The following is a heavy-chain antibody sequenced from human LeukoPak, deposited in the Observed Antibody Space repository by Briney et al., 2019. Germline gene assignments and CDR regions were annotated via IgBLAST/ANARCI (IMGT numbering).Heavy chain of an antibody. CDR3: ARSNQADDY. J-gene: IGHJ4*02. V-gene: IGHV3-74*01. CDR2: INPGGSSI. D-gene: IGHD1-14*01. CDR1: GSTFSSCW. Sequence: PGGSLRLSCAASGSTFSSCWMHWVRQVPGKGLVWVARINPGGSSITYADSVKGRFTISRDNAKNTLYLQMDSLRAEDTGVYYCARSNQADDYWGQGTLVTVSS.